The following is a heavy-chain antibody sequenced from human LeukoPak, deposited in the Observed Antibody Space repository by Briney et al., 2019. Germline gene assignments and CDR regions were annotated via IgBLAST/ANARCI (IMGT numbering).Heavy chain of an antibody. CDR3: ASQYGAYWYFDL. CDR1: GGSFSGYY. V-gene: IGHV4-34*01. D-gene: IGHD2-8*01. CDR2: INHSGST. J-gene: IGHJ2*01. Sequence: ASETLSLTCAVYGGSFSGYYWSWIRQPPGKGLEWIGEINHSGSTNCNPSLKSRVTISVDTSKNQFSLKLSSVTAADTAVYYCASQYGAYWYFDLWGRGTLVTVSS.